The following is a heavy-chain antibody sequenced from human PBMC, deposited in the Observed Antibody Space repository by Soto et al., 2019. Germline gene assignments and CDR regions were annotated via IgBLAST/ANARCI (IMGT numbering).Heavy chain of an antibody. V-gene: IGHV3-74*01. CDR2: IKSDGTST. CDR3: AREGLDTAGFFDI. CDR1: GFTFSSYL. D-gene: IGHD6-13*01. J-gene: IGHJ3*02. Sequence: PGGSLRLSCAASGFTFSSYLMHWVRQAPGKGLVWVSRIKSDGTSTSYADSVKGRFTISRDNAKNTLYLQMTSLRAEDTAVYYCAREGLDTAGFFDIWGQGTMVT.